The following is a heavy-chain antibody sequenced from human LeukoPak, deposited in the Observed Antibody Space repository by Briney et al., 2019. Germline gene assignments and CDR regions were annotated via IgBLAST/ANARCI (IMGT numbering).Heavy chain of an antibody. Sequence: GGSLRLSCAASGFTFSSYSMNWVRQAPGKGLEWVSYISSSSSNIFYADSVKGRCTISRDNAKNSLYLQMNSLRAEDTAVYYCAKSPITIFGVIHYYYMDVWGNGTTVTVSS. J-gene: IGHJ6*03. D-gene: IGHD3-3*01. CDR2: ISSSSSNI. V-gene: IGHV3-48*01. CDR3: AKSPITIFGVIHYYYMDV. CDR1: GFTFSSYS.